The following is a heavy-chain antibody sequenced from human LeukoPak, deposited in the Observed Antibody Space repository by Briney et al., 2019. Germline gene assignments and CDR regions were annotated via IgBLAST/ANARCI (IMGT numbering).Heavy chain of an antibody. D-gene: IGHD6-13*01. Sequence: ASVKVSCRASGYTFTGYYMHWVRQAPGQGLEWMGWINPNSGGTNYAQKFQGRVTVTRDTSISTAYMELSRLRSDDTAVYYCARDYSSPRGLGYYYYMDVWGKGTTVTVSS. J-gene: IGHJ6*03. CDR1: GYTFTGYY. CDR3: ARDYSSPRGLGYYYYMDV. CDR2: INPNSGGT. V-gene: IGHV1-2*02.